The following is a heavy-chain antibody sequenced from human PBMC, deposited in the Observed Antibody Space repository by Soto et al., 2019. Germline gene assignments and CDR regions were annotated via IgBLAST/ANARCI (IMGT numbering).Heavy chain of an antibody. CDR1: GDSVSNENYY. J-gene: IGHJ4*02. V-gene: IGHV4-61*01. CDR3: ARSQRGRTAFTFDY. Sequence: SETLSLTCAVSGDSVSNENYYWSWIRQPPGKGLEWIGYIYYSGTTNYNSYLKSRLTLSVDMSKNQFSLKLTSVTAADTAVYFCARSQRGRTAFTFDYWGQGALVTAPQ. CDR2: IYYSGTT. D-gene: IGHD3-16*01.